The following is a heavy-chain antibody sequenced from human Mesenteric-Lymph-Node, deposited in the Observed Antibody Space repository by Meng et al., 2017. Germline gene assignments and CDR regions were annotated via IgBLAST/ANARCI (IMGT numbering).Heavy chain of an antibody. CDR3: ARGLLWFGDPNVGYYGMDV. V-gene: IGHV1-2*06. J-gene: IGHJ6*02. D-gene: IGHD3-10*01. CDR1: GYTFTGYY. Sequence: ASVKVSCKASGYTFTGYYMHWVRQAPGQGLEWMGRINPNSGGTNYAQKFQGRVTMTRDTSISTAYMELSRLRSDDAAVYYCARGLLWFGDPNVGYYGMDVWGQGTTVTVSS. CDR2: INPNSGGT.